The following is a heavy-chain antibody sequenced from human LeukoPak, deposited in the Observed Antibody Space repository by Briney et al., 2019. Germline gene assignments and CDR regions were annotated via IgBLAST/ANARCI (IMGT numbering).Heavy chain of an antibody. CDR3: ARRAYGSGSFNRYHFDY. CDR1: GGSISNYY. J-gene: IGHJ4*02. Sequence: SGTLSLTCTVSGGSISNYYWSWIRQPPGKGLEWIGYIYYSGSTNYNPSLKSRVTISVDTSSNQFSLKLNSVTAADTAVYYCARRAYGSGSFNRYHFDYWGQGTLVAVSS. V-gene: IGHV4-59*08. D-gene: IGHD3-10*01. CDR2: IYYSGST.